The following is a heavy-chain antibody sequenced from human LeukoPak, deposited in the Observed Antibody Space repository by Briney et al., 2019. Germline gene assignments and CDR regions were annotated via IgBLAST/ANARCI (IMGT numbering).Heavy chain of an antibody. CDR1: GGSISSYY. D-gene: IGHD3-10*01. Sequence: SETLSLTCTVSGGSISSYYWSWIRQPPGKGLEWIGSIYYSGSTYYNPSLKSRVTISVDTSKNQFSLKLSSVTAADTAVYYCARLWFGEIDYWGQGTLVTVSS. V-gene: IGHV4-39*01. J-gene: IGHJ4*02. CDR2: IYYSGST. CDR3: ARLWFGEIDY.